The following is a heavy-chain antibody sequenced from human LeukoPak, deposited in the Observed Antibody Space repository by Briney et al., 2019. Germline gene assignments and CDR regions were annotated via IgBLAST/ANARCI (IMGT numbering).Heavy chain of an antibody. CDR3: ARSIGMLYTVGGFDP. V-gene: IGHV4-39*02. CDR1: GDSISSRTHY. Sequence: SETLSLTCTVSGDSISSRTHYWGWIRQSPGKGLEWITSIYYSGDTYYNPSLKSRVTISVDTTKNHFSLKLTSVTASDTAVYYCARSIGMLYTVGGFDPWGQGALVTVSS. J-gene: IGHJ5*02. CDR2: IYYSGDT. D-gene: IGHD2-8*01.